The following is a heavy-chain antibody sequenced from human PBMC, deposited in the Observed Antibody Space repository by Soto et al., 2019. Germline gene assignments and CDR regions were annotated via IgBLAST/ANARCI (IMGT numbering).Heavy chain of an antibody. CDR2: IIPIFGTA. J-gene: IGHJ3*02. V-gene: IGHV1-69*06. CDR1: GGTFSSYA. D-gene: IGHD3-22*01. Sequence: ASVKVSCKASGGTFSSYAISWVRQAPGQGLEWMGGIIPIFGTANYAQKFQGRVTITADKSTSTAYMELSSLRSEDTAVYYCARSSPPLSRITMIVVVPGAFDIWCEGTMVTVSS. CDR3: ARSSPPLSRITMIVVVPGAFDI.